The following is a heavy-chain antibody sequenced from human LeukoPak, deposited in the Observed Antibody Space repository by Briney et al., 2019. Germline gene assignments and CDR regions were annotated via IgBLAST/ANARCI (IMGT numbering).Heavy chain of an antibody. CDR3: ARYNTGSVVY. CDR2: IWYDGSKK. CDR1: GFTFSSYG. V-gene: IGHV3-33*01. D-gene: IGHD2-8*02. Sequence: GGSLRLSCAASGFTFSSYGMHWFRQAPGKGLEWVAVIWYDGSKKYYADSVKGRFTISRDNSKNTLYLQMDSLRAEDTAVYYCARYNTGSVVYWGQGTLVTVSS. J-gene: IGHJ4*02.